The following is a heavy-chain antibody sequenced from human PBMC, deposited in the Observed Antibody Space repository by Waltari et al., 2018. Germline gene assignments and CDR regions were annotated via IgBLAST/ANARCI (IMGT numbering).Heavy chain of an antibody. CDR2: INHSGST. D-gene: IGHD6-13*01. Sequence: QVQLQQWGAGLLKPSETLSLTCAVYGGSFSGYYLSWIRQPPGKGLEWIGEINHSGSTNDNPAIKSRGTIAVDTSKNQCSLKLSSVTAADKAVDECARAVIAAAGTKIDYWGQGTLGTGSS. J-gene: IGHJ4*02. CDR3: ARAVIAAAGTKIDY. CDR1: GGSFSGYY. V-gene: IGHV4-34*01.